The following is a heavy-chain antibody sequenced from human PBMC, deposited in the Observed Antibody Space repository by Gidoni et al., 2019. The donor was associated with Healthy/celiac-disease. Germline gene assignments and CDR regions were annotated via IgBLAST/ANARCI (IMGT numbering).Heavy chain of an antibody. CDR1: SYA. CDR2: ISGSGGST. J-gene: IGHJ4*02. CDR3: AKDFWSGFPGALDY. V-gene: IGHV3-23*01. Sequence: SYAMSWVRQAPGKGLEWVSAISGSGGSTYYADSVKGRFTISRDNSKNTLYLQMNSLRAEDTAVYYCAKDFWSGFPGALDYWGQGTLVTVSS. D-gene: IGHD3-3*01.